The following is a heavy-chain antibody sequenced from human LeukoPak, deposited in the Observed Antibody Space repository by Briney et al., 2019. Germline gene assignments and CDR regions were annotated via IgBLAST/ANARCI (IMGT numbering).Heavy chain of an antibody. J-gene: IGHJ5*02. CDR3: AKDNPEVGATTLEGNWFDP. V-gene: IGHV3-30*02. D-gene: IGHD1-26*01. Sequence: GGSLRLSCAASGFSFSIYGMHWVRQAPGKGLEWVAFIRYDGSNKYYADSVKGRFTISRDNSKNTLYLQMNSLRAEDTAVYYCAKDNPEVGATTLEGNWFDPWGQGTLVTVSS. CDR1: GFSFSIYG. CDR2: IRYDGSNK.